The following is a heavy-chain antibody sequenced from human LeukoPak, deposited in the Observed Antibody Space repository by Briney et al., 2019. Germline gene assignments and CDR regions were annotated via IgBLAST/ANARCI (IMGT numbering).Heavy chain of an antibody. V-gene: IGHV1-69*13. CDR2: IIPIFGTA. CDR3: ARTGEKNYFDY. Sequence: WASVKVSCXASGGTFSSYAISWVRQAPGQGLEWMGGIIPIFGTANYAQKFQGRVTITADESTSTAYMELSSLRSEDTAVYYCARTGEKNYFDYWGQGTLVTVSS. CDR1: GGTFSSYA. D-gene: IGHD7-27*01. J-gene: IGHJ4*02.